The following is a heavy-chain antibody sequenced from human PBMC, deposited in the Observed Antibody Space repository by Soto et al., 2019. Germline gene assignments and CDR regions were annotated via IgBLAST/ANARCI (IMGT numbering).Heavy chain of an antibody. Sequence: QITLKESGPTLVKPTQTLTLTCTFSGFSLSTSGVGVGWIRQPPGKALEWLALIYWDDDKRYSPSLKSRLTSTKDTSKNQVVRTMTNMDPVDTATDYCAHRRAPQGYCSGGSCYSRVLAFDYWGQGTLVTVSS. CDR2: IYWDDDK. J-gene: IGHJ4*02. V-gene: IGHV2-5*02. CDR1: GFSLSTSGVG. CDR3: AHRRAPQGYCSGGSCYSRVLAFDY. D-gene: IGHD2-15*01.